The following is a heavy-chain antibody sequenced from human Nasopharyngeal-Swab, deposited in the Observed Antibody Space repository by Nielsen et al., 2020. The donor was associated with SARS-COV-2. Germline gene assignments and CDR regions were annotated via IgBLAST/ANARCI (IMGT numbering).Heavy chain of an antibody. Sequence: WIRQPPGKGLEWIGYIYYSGSTYYNPSLKSRVTISVDTSKNQFSLKPSSVTAADTAVYYCARARRNFVVVSAFDYWGQGTLVTVSS. J-gene: IGHJ4*02. CDR3: ARARRNFVVVSAFDY. D-gene: IGHD2-21*02. V-gene: IGHV4-31*02. CDR2: IYYSGST.